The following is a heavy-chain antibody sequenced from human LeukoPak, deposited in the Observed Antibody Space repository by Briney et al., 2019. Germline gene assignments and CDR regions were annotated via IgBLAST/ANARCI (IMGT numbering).Heavy chain of an antibody. CDR3: AKEVLRDYFDY. V-gene: IGHV3-23*01. J-gene: IGHJ4*02. CDR1: GFTFSSYA. Sequence: GGSLRLSCAASGFTFSSYAMSWLRQAPGKGLEWVSAISGGGFNTYYADSVKGRFTISRDNSKNTLYLQLNSLRAEDTAIYYCAKEVLRDYFDYWGQGTLVTVSS. CDR2: ISGGGFNT. D-gene: IGHD3-10*01.